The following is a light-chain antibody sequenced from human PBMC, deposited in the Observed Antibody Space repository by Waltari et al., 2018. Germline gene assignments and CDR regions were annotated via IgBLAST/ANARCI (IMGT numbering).Light chain of an antibody. CDR3: MQALQAWT. CDR1: QSLLNSNGYNL. Sequence: EIVMTQSPLSLAVTPGEPASISCRSSQSLLNSNGYNLLDWYLQKPGQSPQLLIYLGSNRASGVPDRFSGSGSGTDCTLKISRVEAEDVGIYYCMQALQAWTFGQGTKVEIK. J-gene: IGKJ1*01. V-gene: IGKV2-28*01. CDR2: LGS.